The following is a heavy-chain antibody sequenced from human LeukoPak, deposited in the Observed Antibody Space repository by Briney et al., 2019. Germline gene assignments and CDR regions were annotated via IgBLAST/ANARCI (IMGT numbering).Heavy chain of an antibody. D-gene: IGHD3-10*01. V-gene: IGHV3-64*02. CDR3: VRGFSGSSDY. J-gene: IGHJ4*02. CDR1: GFTFSTYP. Sequence: GGSLTLSCAASGFTFSTYPMYWVRQAPAKGLEHVSGISANGDYTSYADSVKGRFIISRDNSKNTVYLQMGSLRTEDTAVYYFVRGFSGSSDYWGQGTLVTVSS. CDR2: ISANGDYT.